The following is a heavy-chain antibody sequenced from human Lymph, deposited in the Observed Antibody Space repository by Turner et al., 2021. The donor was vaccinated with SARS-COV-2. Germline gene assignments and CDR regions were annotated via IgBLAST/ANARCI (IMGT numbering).Heavy chain of an antibody. D-gene: IGHD2-15*01. CDR1: GFTFSSYT. CDR3: AKDGYDGIYCGGGSCYSGWFDP. CDR2: ISGSGAST. J-gene: IGHJ5*02. V-gene: IGHV3-23*01. Sequence: EVQLLESGGGLVQPGGSLRLSCAASGFTFSSYTMSWVRQDPGKGLEWVSAISGSGASTYYADSVKGRFTISRDNSKNTLYLQMNSLRVEDTAVYYCAKDGYDGIYCGGGSCYSGWFDPWGQGTLVTVSS.